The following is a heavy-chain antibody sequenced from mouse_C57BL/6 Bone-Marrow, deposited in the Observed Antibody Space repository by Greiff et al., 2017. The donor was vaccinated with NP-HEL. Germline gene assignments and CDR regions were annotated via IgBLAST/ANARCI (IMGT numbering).Heavy chain of an antibody. J-gene: IGHJ4*01. CDR2: INPYNGGT. CDR3: ASHGYGKGSYAMDY. Sequence: EVQLQQSGPVLVKPGASMKMSCKASGYTFTDYYMNWVKQSHGKSLEWIGVINPYNGGTSYNQKFKGKATLTVDKSSSTAYMELNSLTSEDSAVYYCASHGYGKGSYAMDYWGQGTSVTVSS. D-gene: IGHD1-1*01. V-gene: IGHV1-19*01. CDR1: GYTFTDYY.